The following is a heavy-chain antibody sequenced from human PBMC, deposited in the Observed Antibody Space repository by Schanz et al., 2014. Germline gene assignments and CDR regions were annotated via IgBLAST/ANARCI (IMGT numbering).Heavy chain of an antibody. CDR2: IGGSGDST. Sequence: EVQLVESGGGLVQPGGSLRLSCAASGFTFSNHALSWVRQAPGKGLEWVSGIGGSGDSTHYADSVKGRFIISRDNSKNTLFLQMSSLRAEDTAVYYCARDGDFDYWGQGTLVIVSS. CDR1: GFTFSNHA. V-gene: IGHV3-23*04. CDR3: ARDGDFDY. J-gene: IGHJ4*02.